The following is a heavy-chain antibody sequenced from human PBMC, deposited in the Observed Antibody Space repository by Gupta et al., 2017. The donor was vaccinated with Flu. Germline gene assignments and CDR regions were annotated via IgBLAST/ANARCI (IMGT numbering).Heavy chain of an antibody. V-gene: IGHV3-23*01. J-gene: IGHJ4*02. D-gene: IGHD3-22*01. Sequence: EVQLLESGGGLVQPGGSLRLSCAASGFTFSSYAMSWVRQAPGKGLEWVSAISGSGGSTYYADSVKGRFTISRDNSKNTLYLQMNSLRAEDTAVYYCAKAEYYYDSSGYYGYFDYWGQGTLVTVSS. CDR3: AKAEYYYDSSGYYGYFDY. CDR1: GFTFSSYA. CDR2: ISGSGGST.